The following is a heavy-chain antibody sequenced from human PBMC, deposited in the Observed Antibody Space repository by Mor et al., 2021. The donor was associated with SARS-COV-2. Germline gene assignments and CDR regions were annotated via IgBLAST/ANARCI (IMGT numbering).Heavy chain of an antibody. V-gene: IGHV1-8*01. CDR2: T. Sequence: TGYAQKFQGRVTMTRNTSISTAYMELSSLRSEDTAVYYCARNFYDFWSGFYSVGMDVWGQGTTVTVSS. CDR3: ARNFYDFWSGFYSVGMDV. J-gene: IGHJ6*02. D-gene: IGHD3-3*01.